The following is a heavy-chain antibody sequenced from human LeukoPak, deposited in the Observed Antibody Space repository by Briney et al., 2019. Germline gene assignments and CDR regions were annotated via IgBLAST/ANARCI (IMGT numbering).Heavy chain of an antibody. CDR1: GYTFTSYD. CDR3: ARVSRRYLNWFDP. D-gene: IGHD6-13*01. CDR2: MNPNSGNT. V-gene: IGHV1-8*03. J-gene: IGHJ5*02. Sequence: GASVKVSCKASGYTFTSYDINWVRQATGQGLEWMGWMNPNSGNTGYAQKFQGRVTITRNTSISTAYMELSSLRSEDTAVYYCARVSRRYLNWFDPWGQGTLVTVSS.